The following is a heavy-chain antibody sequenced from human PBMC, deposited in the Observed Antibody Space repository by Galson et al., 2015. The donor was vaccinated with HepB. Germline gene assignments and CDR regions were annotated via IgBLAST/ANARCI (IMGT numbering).Heavy chain of an antibody. CDR2: ISAYNGNT. Sequence: SVKVSCKASGYTFTSYGISWVRQAPGQGLEWMGWISAYNGNTNYAQKLQGRVTMTTDTSTSTAYMELRSLRSDDTAVYYCARGSHIVVVTAASVNWFDPWGQGTLVTVSS. D-gene: IGHD2-21*02. CDR1: GYTFTSYG. J-gene: IGHJ5*02. CDR3: ARGSHIVVVTAASVNWFDP. V-gene: IGHV1-18*04.